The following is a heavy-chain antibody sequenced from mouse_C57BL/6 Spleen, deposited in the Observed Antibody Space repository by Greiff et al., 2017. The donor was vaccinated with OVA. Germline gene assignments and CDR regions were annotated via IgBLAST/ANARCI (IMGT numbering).Heavy chain of an antibody. CDR1: GYSITSGYY. CDR3: AREQLRLRFAY. Sequence: EVKLVESGPGLVKPSQSLSLTCSVTGYSITSGYYWNWIRQFPGNKLEWMGYISYDGSNNYNPSLKNRISITRDTSKNQFFLKLNSVTTEDTATYYCAREQLRLRFAYWGQGTLVTVSA. D-gene: IGHD3-2*02. CDR2: ISYDGSN. V-gene: IGHV3-6*01. J-gene: IGHJ3*01.